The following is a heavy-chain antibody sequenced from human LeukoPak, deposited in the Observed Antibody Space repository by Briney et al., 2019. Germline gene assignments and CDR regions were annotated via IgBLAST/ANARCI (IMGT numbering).Heavy chain of an antibody. J-gene: IGHJ5*01. CDR3: SGGGPAAGRFDS. Sequence: GGSLRLSCAASGFTFSSYWMNWVRQAPGKGLLWVSRINTDRSSRTSADSVKGRFTISRDNANNTLYLQMNSLRAKDKAVYYCSGGGPAAGRFDSWGQGTLVTVSS. V-gene: IGHV3-74*01. CDR1: GFTFSSYW. CDR2: INTDRSSR. D-gene: IGHD6-13*01.